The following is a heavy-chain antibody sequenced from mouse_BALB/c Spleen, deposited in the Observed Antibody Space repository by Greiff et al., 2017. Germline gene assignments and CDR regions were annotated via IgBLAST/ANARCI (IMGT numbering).Heavy chain of an antibody. CDR3: SPYYGNYRGFDY. V-gene: IGHV14-4*02. J-gene: IGHJ2*01. CDR1: GFNIKDYY. Sequence: VHVKQSGAELVRSGASVKLSCTASGFNIKDYYMHWVKQRPEQGLEWIGWIDPENGDTEYAPKFQGKATMTADTSSNTAYLQLSSLTSEDTAVYYCSPYYGNYRGFDYWGQGTTLTVSS. CDR2: IDPENGDT. D-gene: IGHD2-10*01.